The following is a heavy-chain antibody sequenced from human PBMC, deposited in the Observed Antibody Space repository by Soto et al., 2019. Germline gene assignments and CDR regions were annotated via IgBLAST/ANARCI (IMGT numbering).Heavy chain of an antibody. CDR1: GFTVSSNY. Sequence: EVQLVESGGGLVQPGGSLTLSCAASGFTVSSNYMTWVRQAPGKGLEWVSLIYSGGSTYYADSVKGRFTISRDNSKNTLYLQMNRLRAEDTAVYYCAGTSSLDYWVQGTLVTVSS. CDR2: IYSGGST. V-gene: IGHV3-66*01. J-gene: IGHJ4*02. D-gene: IGHD3-10*01. CDR3: AGTSSLDY.